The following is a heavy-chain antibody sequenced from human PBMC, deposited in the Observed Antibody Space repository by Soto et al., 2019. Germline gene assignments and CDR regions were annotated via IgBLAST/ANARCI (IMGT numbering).Heavy chain of an antibody. V-gene: IGHV1-69*01. J-gene: IGHJ4*02. Sequence: SAQASSQESRVTYSSKSSSWVRQSPKQGLEWMGGIIPILGTANYAQKFQGRVTITADESTSTAYMELSSLRSEDTAVYYCAGPVVGAASDYYFDYWGQGTLVTGSS. CDR3: AGPVVGAASDYYFDY. CDR2: IIPILGTA. CDR1: RVTYSSKS. D-gene: IGHD1-26*01.